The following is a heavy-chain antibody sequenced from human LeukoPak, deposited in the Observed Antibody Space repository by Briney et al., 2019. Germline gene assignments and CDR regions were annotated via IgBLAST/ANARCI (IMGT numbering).Heavy chain of an antibody. D-gene: IGHD6-6*01. J-gene: IGHJ4*02. V-gene: IGHV4-61*02. CDR3: ARSIVALPFDY. CDR1: GGSISSGTYY. Sequence: SQTLSLTCTVSGGSISSGTYYWSWIRQPAGKGLEWIGRISNSGSTNYNPSLKSRVTISVDTSKSQFSLRLSSVTAADTAVYYCARSIVALPFDYWGQGTLVTVSS. CDR2: ISNSGST.